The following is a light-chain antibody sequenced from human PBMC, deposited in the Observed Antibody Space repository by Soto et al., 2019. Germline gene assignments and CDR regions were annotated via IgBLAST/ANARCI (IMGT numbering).Light chain of an antibody. CDR3: QQYNSYSPIT. CDR1: QSISSW. Sequence: DIQRTQSPSTLSASVGDRVTITCRARQSISSWLAWYQQKPGKAPKLLIYDASSLESGVPSRFSGSGSGTEFTLTISSLQPDDFATYYCQQYNSYSPITFGQGTRLEIK. J-gene: IGKJ5*01. V-gene: IGKV1-5*01. CDR2: DAS.